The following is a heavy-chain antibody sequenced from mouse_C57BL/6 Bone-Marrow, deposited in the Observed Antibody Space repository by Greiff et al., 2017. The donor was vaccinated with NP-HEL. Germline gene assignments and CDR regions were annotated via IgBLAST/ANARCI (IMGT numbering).Heavy chain of an antibody. J-gene: IGHJ4*01. CDR1: GYAFSSSW. CDR2: IYPGDGDT. V-gene: IGHV1-82*01. CDR3: TGGRGDYYAMDY. Sequence: QVQLQQSGPELVKPGASVKISCKASGYAFSSSWMNWVKQRPGKGLEWIGRIYPGDGDTNYNGKFKGKATLTADKSSSTAYMQLSSLTSEDSAVYFCTGGRGDYYAMDYWGQGTSVTVSS.